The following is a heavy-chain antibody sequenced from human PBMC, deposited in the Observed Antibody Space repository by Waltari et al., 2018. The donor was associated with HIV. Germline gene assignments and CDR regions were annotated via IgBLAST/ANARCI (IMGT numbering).Heavy chain of an antibody. CDR2: IYSGGST. J-gene: IGHJ4*02. CDR1: GFTLSSNY. D-gene: IGHD6-19*01. V-gene: IGHV3-53*01. CDR3: ARTVAARRYFDY. Sequence: EVQLVEPGGGLIQPGGSLRPSCSASGFTLSSNYQSWVRQAPGKGLEWVSVIYSGGSTYYADSVKGRFTISRDNSKNTLYLQMNSLRAEDTAVYYCARTVAARRYFDYWGQGTLVTVSS.